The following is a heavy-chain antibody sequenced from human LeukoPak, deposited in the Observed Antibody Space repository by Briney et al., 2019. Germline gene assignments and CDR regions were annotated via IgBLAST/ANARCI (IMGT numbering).Heavy chain of an antibody. CDR3: ARQTGSGLFILP. Sequence: SETLSLTCSVSGYSISSGYYWGWVRQSPGKGLEWIGSIYESGSTYFNPSLKSRVIISVDTSKNQFSLKLSSVTAADTAVYYCARQTGSGLFILPGGQGTLVTVSS. CDR1: GYSISSGYY. D-gene: IGHD3/OR15-3a*01. V-gene: IGHV4-38-2*02. CDR2: IYESGST. J-gene: IGHJ4*02.